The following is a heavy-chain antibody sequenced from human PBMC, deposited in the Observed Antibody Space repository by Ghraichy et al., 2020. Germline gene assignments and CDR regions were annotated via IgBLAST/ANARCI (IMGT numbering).Heavy chain of an antibody. J-gene: IGHJ4*02. CDR3: ARYSSSFSY. D-gene: IGHD6-6*01. Sequence: GESLNISCVASGFTFSSYSMNWVRQAPGKGLEWVSSISSSSSYIYYADSVKGRFTISRDNAKNSLYLQMNSLRAEDTAVYYCARYSSSFSYWGQGTLVTVSS. V-gene: IGHV3-21*01. CDR1: GFTFSSYS. CDR2: ISSSSSYI.